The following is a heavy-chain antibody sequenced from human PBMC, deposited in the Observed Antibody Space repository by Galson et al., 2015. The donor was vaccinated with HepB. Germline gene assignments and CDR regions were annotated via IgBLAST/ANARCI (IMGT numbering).Heavy chain of an antibody. CDR2: IRYDGSNK. Sequence: SLRLSCAASGFTFSSYGIHWVRQAPGKGLEWVAFIRYDGSNKYYADSVKGRFTISRDNSKNKLYLQMNSLRAEDTAVYYCARDRYSSGWYGDFDYWGQGTLVTVSS. CDR3: ARDRYSSGWYGDFDY. V-gene: IGHV3-30*02. D-gene: IGHD6-19*01. J-gene: IGHJ4*02. CDR1: GFTFSSYG.